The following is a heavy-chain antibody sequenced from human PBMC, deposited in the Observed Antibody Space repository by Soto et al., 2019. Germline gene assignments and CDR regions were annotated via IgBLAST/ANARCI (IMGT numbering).Heavy chain of an antibody. CDR2: ISGSGGST. D-gene: IGHD3-16*01. J-gene: IGHJ3*02. CDR3: AKGQSVGALRADAFDI. Sequence: EVQLLESGGGLVQPGGSLRLSCAASGFTFSSYAMSWVRQAPGKGLEWVSAISGSGGSTYYADSVKGRFTISRDNSKNTLYRQMNSLRAEDTAVYYCAKGQSVGALRADAFDIWGQGTMVTVSS. CDR1: GFTFSSYA. V-gene: IGHV3-23*01.